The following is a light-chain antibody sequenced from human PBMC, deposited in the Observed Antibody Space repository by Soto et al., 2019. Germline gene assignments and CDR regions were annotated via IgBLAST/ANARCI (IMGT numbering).Light chain of an antibody. CDR1: KLGDKY. Sequence: SYELTQPPSVSVSPGQTASITGSGDKLGDKYACWYQQKPGQSPVLVIYQDSKRPSGIPERFSGSNSGNTATLTIRGTQAMDEADYYCQAWDSSTYVFGTGTKLTVL. J-gene: IGLJ1*01. V-gene: IGLV3-1*01. CDR3: QAWDSSTYV. CDR2: QDS.